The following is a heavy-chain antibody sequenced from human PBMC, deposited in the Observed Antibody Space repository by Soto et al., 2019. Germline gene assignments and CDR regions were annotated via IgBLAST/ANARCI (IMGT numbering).Heavy chain of an antibody. CDR3: ARRSDFWSGYYDY. V-gene: IGHV4-59*08. CDR2: IYYSGST. J-gene: IGHJ4*02. D-gene: IGHD3-3*01. Sequence: SETLSLTCTVSGGSISSYYWSWIRQPPGKGLEWIGYIYYSGSTNYNPSLKSRVTISVDTSKNQFSLKLSSVTAADTAVYYCARRSDFWSGYYDYWGQGTLVTVSS. CDR1: GGSISSYY.